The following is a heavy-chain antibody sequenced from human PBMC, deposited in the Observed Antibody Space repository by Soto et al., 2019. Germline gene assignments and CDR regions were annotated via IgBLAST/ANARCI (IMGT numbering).Heavy chain of an antibody. CDR3: ARRIAVAADAFDI. CDR2: ISSSSSYI. V-gene: IGHV3-21*01. J-gene: IGHJ3*02. Sequence: GGSLRLSCAASGFTFSSYSMNWVRQAPGKGLEWVSSISSSSSYIYYADSVKGRFTISRDNAKNSLYLQMNSLRAEDTAVYYCARRIAVAADAFDIWGQGTMVTVS. CDR1: GFTFSSYS. D-gene: IGHD6-19*01.